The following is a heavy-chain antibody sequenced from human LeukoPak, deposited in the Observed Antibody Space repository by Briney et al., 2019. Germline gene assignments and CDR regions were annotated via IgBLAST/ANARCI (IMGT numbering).Heavy chain of an antibody. V-gene: IGHV4-59*01. J-gene: IGHJ4*02. Sequence: SETLSLTRTVSGGSISSYYWSWIRQPPGKGLEWIGYIYYSGSTNYNPSLKSRVTISVDTSKNQFSLKLSSVTAADTAVYYCARESSSGYPLDYWGQGTLVTVSS. CDR2: IYYSGST. D-gene: IGHD3-22*01. CDR1: GGSISSYY. CDR3: ARESSSGYPLDY.